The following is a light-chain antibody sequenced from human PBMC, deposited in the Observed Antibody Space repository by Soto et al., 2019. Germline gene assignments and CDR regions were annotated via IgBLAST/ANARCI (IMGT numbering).Light chain of an antibody. J-gene: IGKJ1*01. CDR1: QGIGRW. CDR2: EAA. Sequence: DIQMTQSPSTLSAYVADRVTITCRASQGIGRWLAWYQQKPGKAPKLLIYEAASLESGVSSRFRGSGSRKEFTLTSTSLQPDDFATYYCQQYESYRTFCPGTQGQIK. V-gene: IGKV1-5*03. CDR3: QQYESYRT.